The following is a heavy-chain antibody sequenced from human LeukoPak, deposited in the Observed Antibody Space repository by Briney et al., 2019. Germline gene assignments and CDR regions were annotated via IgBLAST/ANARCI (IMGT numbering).Heavy chain of an antibody. CDR3: ARGRGSSRDAFDI. V-gene: IGHV1-69*05. CDR1: GYTFTTYG. J-gene: IGHJ3*02. CDR2: IIPIFGTA. D-gene: IGHD1-26*01. Sequence: KVSCKASGYTFTTYGISWVRQAPGQGLEWMGGIIPIFGTANYAQKFQGRVTITTDESTSTAYMELSSLRSEDTAVYYCARGRGSSRDAFDIWGQGTMVTVSS.